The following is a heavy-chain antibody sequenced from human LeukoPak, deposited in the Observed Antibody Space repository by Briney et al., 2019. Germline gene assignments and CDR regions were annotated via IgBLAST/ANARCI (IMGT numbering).Heavy chain of an antibody. CDR1: GFTFSDYS. J-gene: IGHJ3*02. CDR2: ISTSRSYI. CDR3: ARDGDYYGSGSYRDGFDI. D-gene: IGHD3-10*01. Sequence: PGGSLRLSCAASGFTFSDYSMSWIRQAPGKGLEWVSSISTSRSYIYYADSVKGRFTISRDNAKNSLYLQMNSLRAEDTAVYYCARDGDYYGSGSYRDGFDIWGQGTMVTVSS. V-gene: IGHV3-11*06.